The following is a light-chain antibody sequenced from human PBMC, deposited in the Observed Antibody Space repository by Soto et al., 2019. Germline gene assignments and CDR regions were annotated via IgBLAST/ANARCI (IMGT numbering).Light chain of an antibody. J-gene: IGKJ1*01. V-gene: IGKV3-20*01. Sequence: EIVLTQSPGTLSLSPGERATLSCRASQSVSSSSLAWYQQKRGQAPRLLIHDASSRATGIPDRFSGSGSGTDFTLTITRLEPEDFAVYYCQQYGGSPRTVGQRTKVEVK. CDR3: QQYGGSPRT. CDR1: QSVSSSS. CDR2: DAS.